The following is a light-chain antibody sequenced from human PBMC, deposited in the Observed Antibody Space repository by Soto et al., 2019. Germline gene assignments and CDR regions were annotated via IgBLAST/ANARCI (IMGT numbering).Light chain of an antibody. CDR1: RSDVGGYNY. CDR3: SSYTSRSPNRL. Sequence: QSALTQPDSVSGSPGQSITISCTGPRSDVGGYNYVSWYQQHPGKAPKLMIYEVSTLPSGVSNRFSGSKSGNTASLTISGLQAEDEADYYCSSYTSRSPNRLFCGGPKLTVL. V-gene: IGLV2-14*01. CDR2: EVS. J-gene: IGLJ3*02.